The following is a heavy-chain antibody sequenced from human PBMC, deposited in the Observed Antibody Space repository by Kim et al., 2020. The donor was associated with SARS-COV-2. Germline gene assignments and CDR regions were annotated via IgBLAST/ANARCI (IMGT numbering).Heavy chain of an antibody. J-gene: IGHJ3*02. D-gene: IGHD1-26*01. CDR1: GGSFSGYY. CDR3: ASPIGISYSGSYYHKNRDAFDI. Sequence: SETLSLTCAVYGGSFSGYYWSWIRQPPGKGLEWIGEINHSGSTNYNPSLKSRVTISVDTSKNQFSLKLSSVTAADTAVYYCASPIGISYSGSYYHKNRDAFDIWGQGTMVTVSS. CDR2: INHSGST. V-gene: IGHV4-34*01.